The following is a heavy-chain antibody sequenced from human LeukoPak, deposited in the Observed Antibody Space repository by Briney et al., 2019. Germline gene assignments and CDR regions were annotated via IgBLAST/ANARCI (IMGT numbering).Heavy chain of an antibody. D-gene: IGHD5-18*01. V-gene: IGHV1-2*02. CDR3: ARDALSPWVQLKNWFDP. CDR1: GYTFTGYY. CDR2: INPNSGGT. Sequence: ASVKVSCKASGYTFTGYYMHWVRQAPGQGLEWMGWINPNSGGTNYAQKFQGRVTMTRDTSISTAYMELSRLRSDDTAVYYCARDALSPWVQLKNWFDPWGQGTLVTVSS. J-gene: IGHJ5*02.